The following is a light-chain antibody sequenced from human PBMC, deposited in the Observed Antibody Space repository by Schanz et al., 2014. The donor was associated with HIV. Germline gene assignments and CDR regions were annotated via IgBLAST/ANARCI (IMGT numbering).Light chain of an antibody. CDR3: SSYAGSNNFGV. Sequence: QSALTQPASVSGSPGQSITISCTGTSSDVGGYNYVSWYQQHPGKAPKLMIYEVNKRPSGVPDRFSGSKSGNTASLTVSGLQAEDEADYYCSSYAGSNNFGVFGGGTKLT. CDR1: SSDVGGYNY. J-gene: IGLJ3*02. CDR2: EVN. V-gene: IGLV2-8*01.